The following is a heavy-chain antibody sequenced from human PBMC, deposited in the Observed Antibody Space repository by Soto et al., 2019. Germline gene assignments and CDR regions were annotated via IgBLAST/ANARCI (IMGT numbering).Heavy chain of an antibody. CDR2: INHSGST. V-gene: IGHV4-34*01. Sequence: SETLSLTCAVYGGSFSGYYWSWIRQPPGKGLEWIGEINHSGSTNYNPSLKSRVTILVDKSKNQFSLRLSFLTAADTATYYCARSFGWYAVDSWGQGILVTV. D-gene: IGHD6-19*01. CDR3: ARSFGWYAVDS. J-gene: IGHJ4*02. CDR1: GGSFSGYY.